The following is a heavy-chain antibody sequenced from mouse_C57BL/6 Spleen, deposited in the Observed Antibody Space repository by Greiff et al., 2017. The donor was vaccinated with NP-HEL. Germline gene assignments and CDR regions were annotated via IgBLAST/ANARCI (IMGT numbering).Heavy chain of an antibody. J-gene: IGHJ1*03. V-gene: IGHV1-76*01. CDR2: IYPGSGNT. CDR3: ARRDYGNYPYWYFDV. D-gene: IGHD2-1*01. CDR1: GYTFTDYY. Sequence: QVQLQQSGAELVRPGASVKLSCKASGYTFTDYYINWVKQRPGQGLEWIARIYPGSGNTYYNEKFKGKATLTAEKSSSTAYLQLSSLTSEDSAVYFCARRDYGNYPYWYFDVWGTGTTVTVSS.